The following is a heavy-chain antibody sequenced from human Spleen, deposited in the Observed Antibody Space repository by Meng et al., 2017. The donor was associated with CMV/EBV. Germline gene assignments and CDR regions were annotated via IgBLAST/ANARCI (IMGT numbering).Heavy chain of an antibody. CDR1: GGSFSGYY. V-gene: IGHV4-34*01. CDR3: ARGRVEYSSSSPLGY. J-gene: IGHJ4*02. CDR2: INHSGST. Sequence: TLSLTCAVYGGSFSGYYWSWIRQPPGKGLEWIGEINHSGSTNYNPSLKSRVTISVDTSKNQFSLKLSSVTAADTAVYYCARGRVEYSSSSPLGYWGQGTLVTVSS. D-gene: IGHD6-6*01.